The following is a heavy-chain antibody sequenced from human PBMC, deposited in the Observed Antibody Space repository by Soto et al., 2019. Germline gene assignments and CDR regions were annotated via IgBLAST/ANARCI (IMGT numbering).Heavy chain of an antibody. D-gene: IGHD2-21*02. V-gene: IGHV4-39*01. CDR3: ARHVVVTAIPDY. CDR2: IYYSGST. Sequence: SETLSLTCTVSGGSISSSSYYWGWIRQPPGKGLEWIGSIYYSGSTYYNPSLKSRVTISVDTSKNQFSLKLSSVTAADTAVYYCARHVVVTAIPDYWGQGTLVTVSS. J-gene: IGHJ4*02. CDR1: GGSISSSSYY.